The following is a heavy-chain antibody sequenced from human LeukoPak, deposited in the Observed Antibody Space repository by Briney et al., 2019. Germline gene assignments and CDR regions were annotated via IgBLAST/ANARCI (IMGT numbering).Heavy chain of an antibody. J-gene: IGHJ6*03. Sequence: GGSLRLSCAASGFTFSSYSMNWVRQAPGKGLEWVSYISSSSSTIYYADSVKGRFTISRDNARNSLYLEMNSLRAEDTAVYYCARLPMVRGVVIDHMDVWGKETTVTISS. V-gene: IGHV3-48*04. CDR2: ISSSSSTI. CDR1: GFTFSSYS. D-gene: IGHD3-10*01. CDR3: ARLPMVRGVVIDHMDV.